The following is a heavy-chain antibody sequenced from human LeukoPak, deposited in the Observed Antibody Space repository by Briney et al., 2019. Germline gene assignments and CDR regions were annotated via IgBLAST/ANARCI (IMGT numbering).Heavy chain of an antibody. CDR2: ISHDGSNI. CDR3: AKGGWLDDY. D-gene: IGHD6-19*01. Sequence: GGSLRLSCAASGFTFSSYGMHWVRQAPGKGLEWVAVISHDGSNIYYGDSVKGRFSISRDNSKNTLYLQMNSLRVEDTAVYYCAKGGWLDDYWGQGTLVTVSS. V-gene: IGHV3-30*18. CDR1: GFTFSSYG. J-gene: IGHJ4*02.